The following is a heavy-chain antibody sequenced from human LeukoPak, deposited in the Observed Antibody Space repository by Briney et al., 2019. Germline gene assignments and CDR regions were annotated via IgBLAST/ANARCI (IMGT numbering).Heavy chain of an antibody. V-gene: IGHV1-46*01. CDR1: GYTFTSYY. D-gene: IGHD1-26*01. J-gene: IGHJ4*02. Sequence: ASVKVSCKASGYTFTSYYMHWVRQAPGQGLEWMGIINPSGGSTSYAQKFQGRVTMTRDMSTSTVYMELSSLRSEDTAVYYCAREEGTVRATTDYYFDYWGQGTLVTVSS. CDR2: INPSGGST. CDR3: AREEGTVRATTDYYFDY.